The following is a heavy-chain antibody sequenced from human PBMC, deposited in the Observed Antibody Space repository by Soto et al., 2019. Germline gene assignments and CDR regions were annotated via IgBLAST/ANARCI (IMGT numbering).Heavy chain of an antibody. V-gene: IGHV3-72*01. CDR1: GFTFNNYH. Sequence: EMQLVESGGGLVQPGGSLRLSCAASGFTFNNYHMEWVRQAPGKGLEWIGRVRNDPRARNTQHAACVRGRFTTSSDDSKNSLNLQMSSLKTEDTDVYYCVSSRQYWGQGTLVTVSS. CDR3: VSSRQY. CDR2: VRNDPRARNT. J-gene: IGHJ4*02.